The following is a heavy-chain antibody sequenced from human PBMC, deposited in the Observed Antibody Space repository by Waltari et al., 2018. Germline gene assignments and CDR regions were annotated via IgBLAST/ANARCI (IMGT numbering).Heavy chain of an antibody. J-gene: IGHJ3*02. CDR2: IYYSGST. V-gene: IGHV4-59*01. D-gene: IGHD3-22*01. CDR3: ARAFYDSSGPIAFDI. CDR1: GGSISSYY. Sequence: QVQLQESGPGLVKPSETLSLTCTVSGGSISSYYWSWIRQPPGKGLEWIGYIYYSGSTNYNPSLKSRVTISVDTSKNQFSLKLSSVTAADTAVYYCARAFYDSSGPIAFDIWGQGTMVTVSS.